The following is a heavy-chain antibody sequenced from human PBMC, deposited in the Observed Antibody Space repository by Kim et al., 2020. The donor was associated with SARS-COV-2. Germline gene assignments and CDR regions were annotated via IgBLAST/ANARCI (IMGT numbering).Heavy chain of an antibody. J-gene: IGHJ4*02. CDR3: ARDGSSHYYFDY. CDR2: ISYDGSNK. Sequence: GGSLRLSCAASGFTFSSNAMHWVRQAPGKGLEWVAVISYDGSNKYYADSVKGRFTISRDNSKNTLYLQMNSLRAEDTAVYYCARDGSSHYYFDYWGQGTLVTVSS. D-gene: IGHD1-26*01. CDR1: GFTFSSNA. V-gene: IGHV3-30*04.